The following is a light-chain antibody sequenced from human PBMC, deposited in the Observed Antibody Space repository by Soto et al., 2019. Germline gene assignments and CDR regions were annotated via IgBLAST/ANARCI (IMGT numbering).Light chain of an antibody. CDR3: QQHNSYSIT. J-gene: IGKJ5*01. CDR2: DAS. V-gene: IGKV1-5*01. Sequence: IQMTQSPSTLSASVGDRVTITCRASQSIGRFLAWYQQKPGKAPKLPIYDASTLESGVPSRFSGSGSGTEFTLTISSLQPDDFATYYCQQHNSYSITFGQGTRLEIK. CDR1: QSIGRF.